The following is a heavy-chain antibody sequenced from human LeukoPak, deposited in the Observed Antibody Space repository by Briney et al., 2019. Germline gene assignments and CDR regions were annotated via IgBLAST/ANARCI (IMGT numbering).Heavy chain of an antibody. CDR1: GFTFSSYG. D-gene: IGHD3-9*01. V-gene: IGHV3-30*02. J-gene: IGHJ4*02. Sequence: PGGSLRLSCAASGFTFSSYGMHWVRQAPGKGLEWVAFIRYDGSNKYYADSVKGRFTTSRDNSKNTLYLQTSSLRAEDTAVYYCANDQSVLRYFDWLLFHFDYWGQGTLVTVSS. CDR3: ANDQSVLRYFDWLLFHFDY. CDR2: IRYDGSNK.